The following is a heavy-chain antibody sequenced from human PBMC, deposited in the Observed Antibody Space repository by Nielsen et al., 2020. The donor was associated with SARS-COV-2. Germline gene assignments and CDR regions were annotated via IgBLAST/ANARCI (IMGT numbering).Heavy chain of an antibody. D-gene: IGHD6-13*01. Sequence: SETLSLTCAVYGGSFSGYYWSWIRQPPGKGLEWIGEINHSGSTNYNPSPKSRVTISVDTSKNQFSLKLSSVTAADTAVYYCARGSAIAAAGHYFDYWGQGTLVTVSS. CDR2: INHSGST. CDR3: ARGSAIAAAGHYFDY. CDR1: GGSFSGYY. V-gene: IGHV4-34*01. J-gene: IGHJ4*02.